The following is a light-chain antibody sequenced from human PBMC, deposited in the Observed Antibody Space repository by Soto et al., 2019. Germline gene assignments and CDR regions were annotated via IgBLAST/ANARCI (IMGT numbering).Light chain of an antibody. J-gene: IGKJ2*01. CDR1: QSVSSY. V-gene: IGKV3-11*01. Sequence: EIVLTQSPATLSLSPGERATLSCRASQSVSSYLAWYQQKPGQAPRLLIYDASNRATGIPARFSGSGSGIDFTLTISSLEPEDFAVYYCQQRSNWPPYTLGQGTKLEIK. CDR3: QQRSNWPPYT. CDR2: DAS.